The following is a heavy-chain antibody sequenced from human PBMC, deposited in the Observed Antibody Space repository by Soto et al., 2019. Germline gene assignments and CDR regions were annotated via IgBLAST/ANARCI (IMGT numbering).Heavy chain of an antibody. CDR1: GFTFSNAW. J-gene: IGHJ4*02. D-gene: IGHD2-15*01. CDR3: TTDIKCSGGSCYSNY. CDR2: IKSKTDGGTT. V-gene: IGHV3-15*01. Sequence: EVQLVESGGGLVKPGGSLRLSCAASGFTFSNAWMSWVRQAPGKGLEWVGRIKSKTDGGTTDYAAPVKGRFTISRDDSKNTLYLQMNSLKTEDTAVYYCTTDIKCSGGSCYSNYWGQGTLVTVSS.